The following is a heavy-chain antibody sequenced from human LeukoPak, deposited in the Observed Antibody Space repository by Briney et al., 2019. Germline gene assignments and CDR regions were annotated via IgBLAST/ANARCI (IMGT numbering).Heavy chain of an antibody. CDR2: IRDDGSNK. CDR3: AKDMGRELPPYYYYYYMDV. J-gene: IGHJ6*03. Sequence: SGGSLRLSCAASGFTFSSYGMHWVRQAPGKGLEWVAFIRDDGSNKYYADSVKGRFTIPRDNSKNALYLQMNSLRAGDTAVYYCAKDMGRELPPYYYYYYMDVWGKGTTVTVSS. V-gene: IGHV3-30*02. D-gene: IGHD1-26*01. CDR1: GFTFSSYG.